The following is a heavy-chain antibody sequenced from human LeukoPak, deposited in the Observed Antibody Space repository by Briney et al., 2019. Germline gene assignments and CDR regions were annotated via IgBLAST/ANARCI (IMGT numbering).Heavy chain of an antibody. CDR1: GSTFSSFW. CDR3: ARGRLYYDILTGYGTFDY. D-gene: IGHD3-9*01. V-gene: IGHV3-7*03. Sequence: GGSLRLSCPASGSTFSSFWMSWVRQAPGKGLEWVAKTKQEGSEKYYVDSVKGRFTISRDNAKNSLYLQMNSLRAEDTAVYYCARGRLYYDILTGYGTFDYWGQGTLVTVSS. CDR2: TKQEGSEK. J-gene: IGHJ4*02.